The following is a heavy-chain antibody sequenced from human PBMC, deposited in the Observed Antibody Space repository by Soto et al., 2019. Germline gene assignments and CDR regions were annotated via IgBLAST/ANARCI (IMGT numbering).Heavy chain of an antibody. CDR3: ARGGYGDPSGYYYYYMDV. V-gene: IGHV5-51*01. Sequence: LGESLKISCKGSGYSFTSYWIGWVRQMPGKGLEWMGIIYPGDSDTRYSPSFQGQVTISADKSISTAYLQWSSLKASDTAMYHCARGGYGDPSGYYYYYMDVWGKGTTVTVSS. J-gene: IGHJ6*03. CDR2: IYPGDSDT. CDR1: GYSFTSYW. D-gene: IGHD4-17*01.